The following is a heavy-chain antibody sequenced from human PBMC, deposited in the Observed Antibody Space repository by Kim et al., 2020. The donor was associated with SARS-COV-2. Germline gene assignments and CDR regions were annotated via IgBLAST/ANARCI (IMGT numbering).Heavy chain of an antibody. D-gene: IGHD6-19*01. CDR2: ISGSGGST. CDR3: AKDRPVAGNGRNLFDY. CDR1: GFTFSSYA. J-gene: IGHJ4*02. Sequence: GGSLRLSCAASGFTFSSYAMSWVRQAPGKGLEWVSAISGSGGSTYYADSVKGRFTISRDNSKNTLYLQMNSLRAEDTAVYYCAKDRPVAGNGRNLFDYWGQGTLVTVSS. V-gene: IGHV3-23*01.